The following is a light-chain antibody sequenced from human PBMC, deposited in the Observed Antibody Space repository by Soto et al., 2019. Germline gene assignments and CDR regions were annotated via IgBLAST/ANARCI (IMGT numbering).Light chain of an antibody. Sequence: EIVLTQSPGTLSLSPGERATLSCRASQSVSSSFLAWYQQRPGQAPRLLIYAASNTAPGIPDRFSGSGSGTDFTLTISRLETEDFAVYYCQEYVTSRTFGQGTKVEFK. J-gene: IGKJ1*01. CDR1: QSVSSSF. CDR3: QEYVTSRT. CDR2: AAS. V-gene: IGKV3-20*01.